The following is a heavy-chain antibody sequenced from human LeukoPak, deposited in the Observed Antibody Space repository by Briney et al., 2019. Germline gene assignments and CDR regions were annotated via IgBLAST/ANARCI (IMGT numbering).Heavy chain of an antibody. CDR2: IYYSGST. CDR1: GGSISSSSYY. D-gene: IGHD4-11*01. Sequence: PSETLSLTCTVSGGSISSSSYYWGWIRQPPGKGLEWIGSIYYSGSTYYNPSLKSRVTISVDTSKNQFSLKLSSVTAADTAVYYCARGRIHDYSNYSPLFRYYYYYMDVWGKGTTVTVSS. CDR3: ARGRIHDYSNYSPLFRYYYYYMDV. J-gene: IGHJ6*03. V-gene: IGHV4-39*07.